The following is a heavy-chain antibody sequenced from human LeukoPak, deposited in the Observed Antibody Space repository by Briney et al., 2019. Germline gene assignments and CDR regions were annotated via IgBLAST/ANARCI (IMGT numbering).Heavy chain of an antibody. CDR3: ARETYSNILTGTDY. D-gene: IGHD3-9*01. CDR2: ISTYDDNI. Sequence: ASVKVSCKASGYTFTGYYMHWVRQAPGQGLEWLGWISTYDDNIKYAQSLQGRLTLTIDTSTSTAYMELRSLTSDDTAVYYCARETYSNILTGTDYWGPGTLVTVSS. V-gene: IGHV1-18*04. CDR1: GYTFTGYY. J-gene: IGHJ4*02.